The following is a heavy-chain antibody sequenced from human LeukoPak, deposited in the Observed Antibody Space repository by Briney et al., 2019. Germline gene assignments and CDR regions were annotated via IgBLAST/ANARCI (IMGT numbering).Heavy chain of an antibody. CDR1: GLTFRSYA. J-gene: IGHJ6*03. Sequence: GGSLRLSCAAPGLTFRSYAMSWVRQAPGKGLEWVSGISGGGGTIYYADSVKGRFTISRDNSKETLYLQMNSLRAEDTAVYYCARHPYDILTGYGYYYHYIDVWGKGTTVTVSS. D-gene: IGHD3-9*01. CDR3: ARHPYDILTGYGYYYHYIDV. CDR2: ISGGGGTI. V-gene: IGHV3-23*01.